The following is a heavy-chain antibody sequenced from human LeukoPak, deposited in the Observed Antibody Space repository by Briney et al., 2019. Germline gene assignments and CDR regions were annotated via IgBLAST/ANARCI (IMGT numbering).Heavy chain of an antibody. CDR3: ARVIAGYNWIREPDAFDI. J-gene: IGHJ3*02. CDR2: IYYSGST. D-gene: IGHD1-20*01. Sequence: SETLSLTCTVSGGSISSSSYYWGWIRQPPGKGLEWIGSIYYSGSTYYNPSLKSRVTISVDTSKNQFSLKLSSVTAADTAVYYCARVIAGYNWIREPDAFDIWGQGTMVTVSS. CDR1: GGSISSSSYY. V-gene: IGHV4-39*01.